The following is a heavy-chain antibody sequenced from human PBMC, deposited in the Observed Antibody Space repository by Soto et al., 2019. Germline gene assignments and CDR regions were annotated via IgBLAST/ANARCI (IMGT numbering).Heavy chain of an antibody. J-gene: IGHJ6*02. CDR3: ARGQYAGSGSYYYYYYGMDV. CDR1: GYTFTSYD. D-gene: IGHD3-10*01. V-gene: IGHV1-8*01. CDR2: MNPNSGNT. Sequence: GASVKVSCKASGYTFTSYDINWVRQATGQGLEWMGWMNPNSGNTGYAQKFQGRVTMTRNTSISTAYMELSSLRSEDTAVYYCARGQYAGSGSYYYYYYGMDVWGQGTTVTVSS.